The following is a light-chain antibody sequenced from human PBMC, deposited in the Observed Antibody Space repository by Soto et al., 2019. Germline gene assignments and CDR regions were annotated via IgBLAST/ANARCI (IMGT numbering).Light chain of an antibody. Sequence: QSALTQPASVSGSPGQSITISCTGTSSDVGGYNDVSWYQQHPGKAPKLMIYDVSNRPSGVSNRSSGSKSGNTASLPISGLPAEDDADYYCSSYTTSSTLVFGTGTKLTVL. CDR2: DVS. CDR3: SSYTTSSTLV. CDR1: SSDVGGYND. V-gene: IGLV2-14*01. J-gene: IGLJ1*01.